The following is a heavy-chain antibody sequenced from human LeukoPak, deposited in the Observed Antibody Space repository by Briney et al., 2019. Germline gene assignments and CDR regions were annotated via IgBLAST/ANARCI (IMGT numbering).Heavy chain of an antibody. J-gene: IGHJ6*02. V-gene: IGHV4-34*01. CDR1: GGSFSGYY. CDR2: INHSGST. D-gene: IGHD1-1*01. CDR3: ARNNMQFTPHADYYYYYGMDV. Sequence: PSETLSLTCAVYGGSFSGYYWSWIRQPPGKGLEWIGEINHSGSTNYNPSLKSRVTISVDTSKNQFSLKLSSVTAADTAVYYCARNNMQFTPHADYYYYYGMDVWGQGTTATVSS.